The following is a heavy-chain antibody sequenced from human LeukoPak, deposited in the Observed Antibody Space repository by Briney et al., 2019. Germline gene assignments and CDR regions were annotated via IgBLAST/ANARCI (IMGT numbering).Heavy chain of an antibody. V-gene: IGHV4-59*01. CDR1: GGSISSYY. CDR3: ARMITFGGVIVMYFDY. J-gene: IGHJ4*02. CDR2: IYYSGST. D-gene: IGHD3-16*02. Sequence: SETLSLTCTVSGGSISSYYWSWIRQPPGKGLEWIGYIYYSGSTNYNPSLKSRVTTSVDTSKNQFSLKLSSVTAADTAVYYCARMITFGGVIVMYFDYWGQGTLVTVSS.